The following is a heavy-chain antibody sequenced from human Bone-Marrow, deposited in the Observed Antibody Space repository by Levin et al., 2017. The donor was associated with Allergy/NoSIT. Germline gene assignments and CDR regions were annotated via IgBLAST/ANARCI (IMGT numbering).Heavy chain of an antibody. D-gene: IGHD6-13*01. Sequence: GESLKISCKASGYTFTSYAMNWVRQAPGQGLEWMGWINTNTGNPTYAQGFTGRFVFSLDTSVSTAYLQISSLKAEDTAVYYCARDEDGSSWPEFDYWGQGTLVTVSS. J-gene: IGHJ4*02. V-gene: IGHV7-4-1*02. CDR1: GYTFTSYA. CDR2: INTNTGNP. CDR3: ARDEDGSSWPEFDY.